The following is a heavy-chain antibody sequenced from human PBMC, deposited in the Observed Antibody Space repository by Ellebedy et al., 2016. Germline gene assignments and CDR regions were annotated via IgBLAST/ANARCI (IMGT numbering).Heavy chain of an antibody. CDR2: IFYSGST. CDR3: ARIAGGPYYYFYYYIDV. Sequence: SETLSLXXTVSGGSISSITSYWGWIRQPPGKGLEWIGSIFYSGSTYYNPSLKSRVTISVDTSKNQFSLKLSSVTAADTAVYFCARIAGGPYYYFYYYIDVWGKGTTVTVSS. V-gene: IGHV4-39*07. CDR1: GGSISSITSY. J-gene: IGHJ6*03. D-gene: IGHD1-26*01.